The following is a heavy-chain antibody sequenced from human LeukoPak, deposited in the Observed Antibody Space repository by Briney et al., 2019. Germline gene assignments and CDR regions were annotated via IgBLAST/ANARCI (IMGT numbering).Heavy chain of an antibody. D-gene: IGHD2-15*01. CDR3: ARDPRGFCSGGSCYGEGGFDY. Sequence: SETPSLTCTVSGGSISSGDYYWSWIRQPPGKGLEWIGYIYYSGSTYYNPSLKSRVTISVDTSKNQFSLKLSSVTAADTAVYYCARDPRGFCSGGSCYGEGGFDYWGQGTLVTVSS. CDR2: IYYSGST. J-gene: IGHJ4*02. CDR1: GGSISSGDYY. V-gene: IGHV4-30-4*01.